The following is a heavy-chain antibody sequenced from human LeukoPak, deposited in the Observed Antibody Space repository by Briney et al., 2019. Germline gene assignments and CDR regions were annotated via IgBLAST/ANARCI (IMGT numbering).Heavy chain of an antibody. CDR3: AREDSSGLDY. J-gene: IGHJ4*02. Sequence: TGGSLRLSCAASGFTFSIYEMNWVRQAPGKGLEWVSSSSGSTIYYADSVKGRFTISRDNAKNSLYLKMNSLRAEDTAIYYCAREDSSGLDYWGQGTLVTVSS. D-gene: IGHD6-19*01. CDR1: GFTFSIYE. CDR2: SSSGSTI. V-gene: IGHV3-48*03.